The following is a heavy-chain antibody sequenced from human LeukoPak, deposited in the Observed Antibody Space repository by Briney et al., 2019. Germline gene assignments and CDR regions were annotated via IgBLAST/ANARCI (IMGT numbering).Heavy chain of an antibody. J-gene: IGHJ4*02. Sequence: PSETLPLTCTVSGGSISSYYWSWIRQPAGKGLEWIGRVYSDGRNYNPSLESRVTMSVDMPKNYFSLKLNSVTAADTAVYYCARGIYGDYGLGYWGQGILVTVSS. V-gene: IGHV4-4*07. D-gene: IGHD4-17*01. CDR3: ARGIYGDYGLGY. CDR2: VYSDGR. CDR1: GGSISSYY.